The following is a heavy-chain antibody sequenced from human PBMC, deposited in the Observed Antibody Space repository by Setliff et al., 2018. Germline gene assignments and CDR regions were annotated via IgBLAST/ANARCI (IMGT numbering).Heavy chain of an antibody. V-gene: IGHV4-38-2*01. CDR2: IHHSGKA. J-gene: IGHJ5*02. D-gene: IGHD3-22*01. Sequence: PSETLSLTCAVSGFSISSGYFWCWIRQPPGKGLEWIVNIHHSGKAYYNPSLKSRLTMSVDTSKNHVSLKLSSVTAADTAVYYCARAHTWSLPNDNSGYPGWFDPWGQGTLVTVSS. CDR1: GFSISSGYF. CDR3: ARAHTWSLPNDNSGYPGWFDP.